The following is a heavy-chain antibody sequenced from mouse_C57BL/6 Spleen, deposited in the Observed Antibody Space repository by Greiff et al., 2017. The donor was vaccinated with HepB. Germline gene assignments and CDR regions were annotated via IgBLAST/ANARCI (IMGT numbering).Heavy chain of an antibody. J-gene: IGHJ3*01. D-gene: IGHD2-1*01. CDR1: GYAFSSYW. CDR2: IYPGDGDT. CDR3: ASSIYYGNYDAY. V-gene: IGHV1-80*01. Sequence: VQLQESGAELVKPGASVKISCKASGYAFSSYWMNWVKQRPGKGLEWIGQIYPGDGDTNYNGTFKGKATLTADKSSSTAYMQRSRLTSEYSAVYFCASSIYYGNYDAYWGQGTLVTVSA.